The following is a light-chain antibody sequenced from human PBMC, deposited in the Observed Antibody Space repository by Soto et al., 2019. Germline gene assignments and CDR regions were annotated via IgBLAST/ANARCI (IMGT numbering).Light chain of an antibody. V-gene: IGKV3-20*01. CDR3: QQYGSSPPT. CDR1: QIITSSY. J-gene: IGKJ1*01. Sequence: ETVLTQSPGTLSLSPGERATLSCRASQIITSSYLAWYQQKPGQAPRLLIYGASTRATGIPDRFSGSGSGTDFTLTISRLEPEDFAVYYCQQYGSSPPTFGQGTKVETK. CDR2: GAS.